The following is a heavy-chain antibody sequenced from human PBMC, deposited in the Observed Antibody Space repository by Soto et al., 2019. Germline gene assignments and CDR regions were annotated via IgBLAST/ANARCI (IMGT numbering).Heavy chain of an antibody. D-gene: IGHD2-8*01. CDR2: MKPNSGNT. J-gene: IGHJ5*02. V-gene: IGHV1-8*01. CDR3: AREVSYWFDP. Sequence: QVQLVQSGAEVKKPGASVKVSCKASVYTFTSYDINWGRQATGQGLEWMGWMKPNSGNTGYAQKFQGRVTKTRNTSISTAYMKLSSLRSGDTAVYYCAREVSYWFDPWGQGTLVTVSS. CDR1: VYTFTSYD.